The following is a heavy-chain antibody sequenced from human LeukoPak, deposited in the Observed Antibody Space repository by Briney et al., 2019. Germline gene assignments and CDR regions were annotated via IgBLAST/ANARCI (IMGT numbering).Heavy chain of an antibody. CDR2: IWFDGSIK. V-gene: IGHV3-33*01. CDR1: GLTFSSYG. Sequence: GGSLRLSCAASGLTFSSYGMHWVRQAPGKGLEWVAVIWFDGSIKYYADSVKGRFTISRDNAKNSLYLQMNTLRPEDMAVYYCARERQNKDFWSGGDYWGQGTLVTVSS. J-gene: IGHJ4*02. CDR3: ARERQNKDFWSGGDY. D-gene: IGHD3-3*01.